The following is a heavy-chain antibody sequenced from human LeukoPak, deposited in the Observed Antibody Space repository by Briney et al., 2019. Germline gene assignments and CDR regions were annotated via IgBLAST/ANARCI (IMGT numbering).Heavy chain of an antibody. CDR2: INWNGGST. Sequence: GGSLRLSCAASGFAFDDYGMSWVRQAPGKGREWVSGINWNGGSTGYADSVKGRFTISRDNAKNSLYLQMNSLRAEDTALYYCARDGGYSSSWYYFDYWGQGTLVTVSS. V-gene: IGHV3-20*04. J-gene: IGHJ4*02. CDR1: GFAFDDYG. CDR3: ARDGGYSSSWYYFDY. D-gene: IGHD6-13*01.